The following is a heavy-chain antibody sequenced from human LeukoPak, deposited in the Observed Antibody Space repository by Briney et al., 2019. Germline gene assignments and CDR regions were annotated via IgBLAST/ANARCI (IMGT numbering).Heavy chain of an antibody. CDR1: GFTFKTYL. J-gene: IGHJ3*02. D-gene: IGHD1-26*01. Sequence: GGSLRLSCAASGFTFKTYLMHWVRQDPGKGLVWVSRINSDGSNTDYADSVKGRFTISRDNAKNTLFLQMTSLRAEDTAVYYCGRDRLGRSDAFGIWGQGTMVTVSS. CDR2: INSDGSNT. V-gene: IGHV3-74*01. CDR3: GRDRLGRSDAFGI.